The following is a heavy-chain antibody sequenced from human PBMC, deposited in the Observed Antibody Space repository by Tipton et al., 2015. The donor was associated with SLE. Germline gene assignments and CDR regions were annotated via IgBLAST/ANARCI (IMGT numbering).Heavy chain of an antibody. CDR3: ARVAGWIEDAFDI. J-gene: IGHJ3*02. Sequence: TLSLTCAVSGYSISSGYYWGWIRQPPGKGLEWIGSIYQSGSTYYNPSLKSRVTISLDTSKNQFSLKLSSVTAADTAVYYCARVAGWIEDAFDIWGQGTMVTVSS. CDR1: GYSISSGYY. D-gene: IGHD2-2*03. V-gene: IGHV4-38-2*01. CDR2: IYQSGST.